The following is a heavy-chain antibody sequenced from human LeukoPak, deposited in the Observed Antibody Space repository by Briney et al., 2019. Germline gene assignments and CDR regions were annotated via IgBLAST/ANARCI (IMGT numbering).Heavy chain of an antibody. CDR1: AFTFSSYA. Sequence: GGSLRLSCVASAFTFSSYALHWVRQAPGKGLEWVSVIYSGGSTYYADSVKGRFTISRDNSKNTLYLQKNSLRAEDTAVYYCARGLIFWSQGTLVTVSS. D-gene: IGHD3-9*01. J-gene: IGHJ4*02. CDR3: ARGLIF. V-gene: IGHV3-53*01. CDR2: IYSGGST.